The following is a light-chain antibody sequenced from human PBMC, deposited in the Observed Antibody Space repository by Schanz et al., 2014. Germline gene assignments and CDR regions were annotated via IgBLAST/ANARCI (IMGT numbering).Light chain of an antibody. CDR1: QSISSNH. CDR2: GAS. Sequence: IVLTQSPATLSLSPGESATLSCRASQSISSNHLAWYHQKPGQAPRLLIYGASSRATGIPDRFSGSGSGTDFTLTISSLEPEDFAVYYCQQYGSSLYTFGQGTKLEIK. CDR3: QQYGSSLYT. V-gene: IGKV3-20*01. J-gene: IGKJ2*01.